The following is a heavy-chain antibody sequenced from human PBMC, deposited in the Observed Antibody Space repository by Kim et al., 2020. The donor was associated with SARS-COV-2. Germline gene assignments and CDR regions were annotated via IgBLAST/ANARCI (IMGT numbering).Heavy chain of an antibody. CDR2: ISYDGSNK. D-gene: IGHD5-12*01. Sequence: GGSLRLSCAASGFTFSSYGMHWVRQAPGKGLEWVAVISYDGSNKYYADSVKGRFTISRDNSKNTLYLQMNSLRAEDTAVYYCAKGGGNSGYDLDWGYDAFDIWGQGTMVTVSS. V-gene: IGHV3-30*18. CDR1: GFTFSSYG. CDR3: AKGGGNSGYDLDWGYDAFDI. J-gene: IGHJ3*02.